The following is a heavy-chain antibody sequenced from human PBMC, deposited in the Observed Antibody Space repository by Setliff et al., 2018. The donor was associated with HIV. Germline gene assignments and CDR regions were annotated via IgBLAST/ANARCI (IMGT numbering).Heavy chain of an antibody. D-gene: IGHD1-1*01. V-gene: IGHV3-73*01. Sequence: PGGSLRLSCAASGFILSNYYIDWVRQAPGKGLEWVGQIRNRDNRFATAYAASVKGRFTISRYDLKSTAWLQMNSLKIEDTAIYYCTVYDGGEYFQHWGQGALVTVSS. CDR1: GFILSNYY. CDR2: IRNRDNRFAT. J-gene: IGHJ1*01. CDR3: TVYDGGEYFQH.